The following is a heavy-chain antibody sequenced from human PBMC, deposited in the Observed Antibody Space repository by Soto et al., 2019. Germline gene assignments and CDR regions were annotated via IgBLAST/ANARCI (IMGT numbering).Heavy chain of an antibody. CDR2: IYYSGSS. CDR3: ARVRRAETYDRDYGMDV. J-gene: IGHJ6*02. Sequence: QVQLQASSPGLVKPSQTLSLTCTVSGDSISSTDYYWSCVRQHPGKGLEWIGYIYYSGSSYYKPYLQSRVTISVDTSKNEFALRLNSVTAADTAVYYCARVRRAETYDRDYGMDVWGQGTRVTVSS. D-gene: IGHD3-22*01. V-gene: IGHV4-31*03. CDR1: GDSISSTDYY.